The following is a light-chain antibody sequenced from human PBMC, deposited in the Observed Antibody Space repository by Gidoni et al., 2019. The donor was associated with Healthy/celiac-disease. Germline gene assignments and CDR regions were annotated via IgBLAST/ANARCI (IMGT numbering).Light chain of an antibody. J-gene: IGLJ2*01. Sequence: SYVLPPPPSVSVAPGQTARIACGGNNIGSKHVHWYQQKPGQAPLLVVYDDSDLPSGIPERFSGSNSENTATLTISRVEAGDEADYYCQVWDSGSDHHVVFGGGDQADRP. V-gene: IGLV3-21*02. CDR2: DDS. CDR1: NIGSKH. CDR3: QVWDSGSDHHVV.